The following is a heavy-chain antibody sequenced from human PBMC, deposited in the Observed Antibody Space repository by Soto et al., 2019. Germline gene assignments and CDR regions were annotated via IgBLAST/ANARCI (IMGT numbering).Heavy chain of an antibody. V-gene: IGHV1-18*01. Sequence: ASVKVSCQASAYTFICVLQAPLQWLDWMGWISAYNGNTKYAQKFQGRVTMTTDTSTGTAYMELRSLRSDDTAVYYCARQNDRRIYYYYAMDVWGQGTTVTVSS. CDR1: AYTF. J-gene: IGHJ6*02. D-gene: IGHD3-22*01. CDR2: ISAYNGNT. CDR3: ARQNDRRIYYYYAMDV.